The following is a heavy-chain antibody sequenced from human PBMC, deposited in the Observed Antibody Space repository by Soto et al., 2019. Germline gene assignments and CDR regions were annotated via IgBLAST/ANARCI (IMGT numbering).Heavy chain of an antibody. D-gene: IGHD6-6*01. CDR2: IIPIFGTA. CDR3: ARDPSIAARRVRSRDRDGVRYNWFDP. Sequence: SVKVSCKASGGTFSSYAISWVRQAPGQGLEWMGGIIPIFGTANYAQKFQGRVTITADESTSTAYMELSSLRSEDTAVYYCARDPSIAARRVRSRDRDGVRYNWFDPWGQGTLVTVSS. J-gene: IGHJ5*02. V-gene: IGHV1-69*13. CDR1: GGTFSSYA.